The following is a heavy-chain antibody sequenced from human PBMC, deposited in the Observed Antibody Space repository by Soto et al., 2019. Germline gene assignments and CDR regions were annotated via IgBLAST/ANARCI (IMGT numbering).Heavy chain of an antibody. Sequence: GGSLRLSCTASGFTFGDYAMSWFRQAPGKGLEWVGFIRSKAYGGATEYAASVKGRFTISRDDSKSIAYLQMNSLKTEDTAVYYCTRDLQGLVLGYFDYWGQGTLVTVSS. CDR1: GFTFGDYA. V-gene: IGHV3-49*03. CDR2: IRSKAYGGAT. J-gene: IGHJ4*02. D-gene: IGHD6-19*01. CDR3: TRDLQGLVLGYFDY.